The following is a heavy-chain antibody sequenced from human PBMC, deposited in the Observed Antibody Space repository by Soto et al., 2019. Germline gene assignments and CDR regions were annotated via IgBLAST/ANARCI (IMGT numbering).Heavy chain of an antibody. CDR2: IIPRSATS. D-gene: IGHD2-8*01. CDR1: GDTFSTYT. Sequence: ASVKVSCKASGDTFSTYTITWMRQAPGQGLEWMGGIIPRSATSNYPQSLQGRLTMTTDTSTTTAYMELRSLRSDDTAVYYCARDPYHVLMVNAPNLYGMDVWGQGTTVTVSS. J-gene: IGHJ6*02. CDR3: ARDPYHVLMVNAPNLYGMDV. V-gene: IGHV1-18*01.